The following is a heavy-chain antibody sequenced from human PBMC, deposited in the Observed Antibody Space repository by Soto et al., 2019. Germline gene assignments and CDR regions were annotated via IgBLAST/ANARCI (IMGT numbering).Heavy chain of an antibody. Sequence: QVQLVQSGAEVKKPGASVKVSCKASGYTFTPYVMYWVRQAPGQRLEGMGWLNAGNDNTEYSQKLQGRVTITRDTSASTVYMELSRLRFEDTAVYYWARVGQNYYGMDVWGQGTTVTVSS. D-gene: IGHD3-3*01. CDR2: LNAGNDNT. CDR1: GYTFTPYV. CDR3: ARVGQNYYGMDV. J-gene: IGHJ6*02. V-gene: IGHV1-3*01.